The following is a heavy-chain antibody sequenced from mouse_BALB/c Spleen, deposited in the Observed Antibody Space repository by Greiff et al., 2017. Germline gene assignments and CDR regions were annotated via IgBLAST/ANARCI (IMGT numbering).Heavy chain of an antibody. V-gene: IGHV1-4*02. CDR1: GYTFTSYT. Sequence: QVQLKESAAELARPGASVKMSCKASGYTFTSYTMHWVKQRPGQGLEWIGYINTSSGYTEYNQKFKDKTTLTADKSSSTAYMQLSSLTSEDSAVYYCAMGNGFDYWGQGTTLTVSS. CDR3: AMGNGFDY. J-gene: IGHJ2*01. CDR2: INTSSGYT. D-gene: IGHD2-1*01.